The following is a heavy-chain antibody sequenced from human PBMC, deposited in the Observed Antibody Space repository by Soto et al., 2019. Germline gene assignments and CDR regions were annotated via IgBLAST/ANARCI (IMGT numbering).Heavy chain of an antibody. CDR1: GFTFSSYG. CDR2: IWYDGSNK. Sequence: GGSLRLSCAASGFTFSSYGMHWVRQAPGKGLEWVAVIWYDGSNKYYADSVKGRFTISRDNSKNTLYLQMNSLRAEDTAVYYCARDGPDSTTVTVVGAFDIWGQGTMVTVSS. CDR3: ARDGPDSTTVTVVGAFDI. V-gene: IGHV3-33*01. D-gene: IGHD4-17*01. J-gene: IGHJ3*02.